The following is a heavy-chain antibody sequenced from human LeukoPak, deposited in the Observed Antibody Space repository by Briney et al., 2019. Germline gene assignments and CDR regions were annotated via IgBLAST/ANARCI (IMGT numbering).Heavy chain of an antibody. D-gene: IGHD5-12*01. J-gene: IGHJ4*02. V-gene: IGHV3-48*03. Sequence: GGSLSLSCAASGFTFSNSEMNWVRQAPGKGLEWVSYISSSANTIDYADSVKGRFTISRDNAKNSLYPQMNSLRAEDMGVYYCAREGGYDRLEYWGQGTLVTVSS. CDR1: GFTFSNSE. CDR3: AREGGYDRLEY. CDR2: ISSSANTI.